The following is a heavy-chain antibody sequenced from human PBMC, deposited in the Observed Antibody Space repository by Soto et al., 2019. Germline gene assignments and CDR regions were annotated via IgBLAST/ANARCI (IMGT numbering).Heavy chain of an antibody. J-gene: IGHJ3*02. CDR1: GFTFSDYY. Sequence: GGSLRLSCAASGFTFSDYYMSWIRQAPGKGLEWVSYISSSSSYTNYADSVKGRFTISRDNAKNSLYLQMNSLRAEDTAVYHCARANWVDDAFDIWGQGTMVTVSS. CDR2: ISSSSSYT. D-gene: IGHD1-1*01. V-gene: IGHV3-11*06. CDR3: ARANWVDDAFDI.